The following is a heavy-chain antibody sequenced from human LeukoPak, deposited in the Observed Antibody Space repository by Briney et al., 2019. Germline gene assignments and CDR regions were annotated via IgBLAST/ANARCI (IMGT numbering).Heavy chain of an antibody. J-gene: IGHJ4*02. CDR3: ASPADDSSGYYADY. V-gene: IGHV4-4*02. CDR1: GGSISSNNW. CDR2: IYHSGNA. D-gene: IGHD3-22*01. Sequence: SETLSLTCAVSGGSISSNNWWSWVRQPPGKGLEWIGEIYHSGNANYNPSLKTRVTISVDTSKNQFSLKLSSVTAADTAVYYCASPADDSSGYYADYWGQGTLVTVSS.